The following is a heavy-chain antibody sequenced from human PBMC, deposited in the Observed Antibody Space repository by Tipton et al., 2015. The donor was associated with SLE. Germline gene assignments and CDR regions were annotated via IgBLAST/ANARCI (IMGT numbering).Heavy chain of an antibody. Sequence: SLRLSCTASGFIFGDYAMSWFRQAPGKGLEWVGFIRSKVYGGTSEYAASVKGRFSISIDDSKRIAYLQTNSLKTEDTAVYYCARGARGPDYWGQGTLVTVSS. CDR3: ARGARGPDY. D-gene: IGHD6-6*01. CDR2: IRSKVYGGTS. V-gene: IGHV3-49*03. J-gene: IGHJ4*02. CDR1: GFIFGDYA.